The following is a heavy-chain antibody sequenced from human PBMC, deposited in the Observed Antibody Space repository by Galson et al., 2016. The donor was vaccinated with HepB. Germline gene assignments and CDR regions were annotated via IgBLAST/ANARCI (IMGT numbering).Heavy chain of an antibody. CDR3: AKAKTVVGSAYEY. CDR1: GFAFHYYT. J-gene: IGHJ4*02. D-gene: IGHD2-21*01. V-gene: IGHV3-23*01. Sequence: SLRLSCAASGFAFHYYTMGWVRQAPGKGLQWVSDITPSGDSTYYSDPVTGRFTISRDNSRSTLYLQMNSLRVEDTAVYYCAKAKTVVGSAYEYWGQGTLVTVSS. CDR2: ITPSGDST.